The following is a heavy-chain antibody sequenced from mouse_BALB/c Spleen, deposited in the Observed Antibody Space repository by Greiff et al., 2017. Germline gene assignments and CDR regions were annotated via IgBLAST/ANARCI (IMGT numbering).Heavy chain of an antibody. V-gene: IGHV1-9*01. CDR3: ARGNEYDDAMDY. CDR1: GYTFSSYW. Sequence: QVQLQQSGAELMKPGASVKISCKATGYTFSSYWIEWVKQRPGHGLEWIGEILPGSGSTNYNEKFKGKATFTADTSSNTAYMQLSSLTSEDSAVYYCARGNEYDDAMDYWGQGTSGTVSA. CDR2: ILPGSGST. J-gene: IGHJ4*01. D-gene: IGHD2-4*01.